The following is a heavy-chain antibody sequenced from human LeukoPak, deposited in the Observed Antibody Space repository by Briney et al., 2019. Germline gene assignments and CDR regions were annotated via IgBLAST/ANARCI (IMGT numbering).Heavy chain of an antibody. CDR2: IKNKVDGGTT. CDR3: TEMNDRDAFRI. J-gene: IGHJ3*02. V-gene: IGHV3-15*01. CDR1: GFTFSNAW. D-gene: IGHD5-24*01. Sequence: GGSLRLSCAASGFTFSNAWMSWVRQAPGKGLEWVGLIKNKVDGGTTEYAAPVKGRFTISRDDSENTLYLQMNSLKTEDTAMYHCTEMNDRDAFRIWGQGTMVTVSS.